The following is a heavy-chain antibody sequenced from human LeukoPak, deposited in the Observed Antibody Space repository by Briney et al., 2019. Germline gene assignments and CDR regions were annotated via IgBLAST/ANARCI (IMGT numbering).Heavy chain of an antibody. CDR1: GFTFSSYG. J-gene: IGHJ6*02. CDR2: IWYDGSNK. CDR3: ARGTTDILTGYYYYAMDV. D-gene: IGHD3-9*01. Sequence: PGGSLRLSCAASGFTFSSYGMHWVRQAPGKGLEWVAVIWYDGSNKYYADSVKGRFTISRDNSKNTLYLQMNSLRAEDTAVYHCARGTTDILTGYYYYAMDVWGQGTTVTVSS. V-gene: IGHV3-33*01.